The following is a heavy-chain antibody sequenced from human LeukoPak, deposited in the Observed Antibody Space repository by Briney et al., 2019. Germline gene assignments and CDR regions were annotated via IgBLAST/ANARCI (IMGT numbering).Heavy chain of an antibody. Sequence: SETLSLTCTVSGGSISSYYWSWIRQPPGKGLEWIGYIYYSGSTNYNPSLKSRVTISVDTSKNQFSLKLSSVTAADTAVYYCARGTAEWFDYWGRGTLVTVSS. CDR2: IYYSGST. CDR3: ARGTAEWFDY. J-gene: IGHJ4*02. CDR1: GGSISSYY. V-gene: IGHV4-59*01. D-gene: IGHD3-3*01.